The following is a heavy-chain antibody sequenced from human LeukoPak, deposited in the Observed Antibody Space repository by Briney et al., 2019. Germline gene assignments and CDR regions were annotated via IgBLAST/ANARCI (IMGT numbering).Heavy chain of an antibody. J-gene: IGHJ4*02. CDR1: GGSITSGDYY. CDR3: AREIRKLYDSSGYPGY. V-gene: IGHV4-30-4*08. D-gene: IGHD3-22*01. Sequence: SETLSLTCTVSGGSITSGDYYWSWVRQPPGKGLEWIGFIYYTGSTYYNPSLKSRVTMSVDTSKNQFSLKLNSVTAADTAVYFCAREIRKLYDSSGYPGYWGQGTLVTVSS. CDR2: IYYTGST.